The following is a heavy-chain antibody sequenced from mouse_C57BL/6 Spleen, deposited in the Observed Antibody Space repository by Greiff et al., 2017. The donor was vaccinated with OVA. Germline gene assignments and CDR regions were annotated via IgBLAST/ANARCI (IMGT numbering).Heavy chain of an antibody. V-gene: IGHV1-64*01. CDR2: IHPNSGST. CDR3: AREGGNYDFDY. D-gene: IGHD2-1*01. CDR1: GYTFTSYW. Sequence: QVQLQQPGAELVKPGASVKLSCKASGYTFTSYWMHWVTQRPGQGLEWIGMIHPNSGSTNYNEKFKSKATLTVDKSSSTAYMQLSSLTSEDSAVYYCAREGGNYDFDYWGQGTTLTVSS. J-gene: IGHJ2*01.